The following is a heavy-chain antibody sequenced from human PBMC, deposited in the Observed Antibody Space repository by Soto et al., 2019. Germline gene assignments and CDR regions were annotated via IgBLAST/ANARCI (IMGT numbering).Heavy chain of an antibody. D-gene: IGHD1-26*01. V-gene: IGHV3-48*01. J-gene: IGHJ6*02. Sequence: PGGSLRLSCAASGFTFSSYSMNWVRQAPGKGLEWVSYISSSSSTIYYADSVKGRFTISRDNAKDSLYLQMNSLRAEDTAVYYCARTIVGARILYYYYGMDVWGQGTTVTVSS. CDR3: ARTIVGARILYYYYGMDV. CDR2: ISSSSSTI. CDR1: GFTFSSYS.